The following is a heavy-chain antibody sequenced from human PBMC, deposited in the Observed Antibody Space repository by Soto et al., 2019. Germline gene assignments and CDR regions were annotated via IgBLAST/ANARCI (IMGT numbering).Heavy chain of an antibody. J-gene: IGHJ3*02. CDR3: AKIDGVLVHGAFDI. V-gene: IGHV3-23*01. CDR1: GFTFSGYA. CDR2: ISGSGGST. D-gene: IGHD6-13*01. Sequence: GSLSLSCAASGFTFSGYAMSCVRQAPGKGLEWVSAISGSGGSTYYADSVKGRFTISRDNSKNTLYLQMNSLRAEDTAVYYCAKIDGVLVHGAFDIWGQGTMVTVSS.